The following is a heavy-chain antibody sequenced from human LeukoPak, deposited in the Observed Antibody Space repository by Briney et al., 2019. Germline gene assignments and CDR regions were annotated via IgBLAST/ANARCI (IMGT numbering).Heavy chain of an antibody. Sequence: PSETLSLTCAVYGGSFSGYYWSWIRQPPGKGLEWIGEINHSGSTNYNPSLKSRVTISLDTSKNQFSLKLSSVTAADTAVYYCARHPSGYYFDYWGQGTLVTVSS. CDR2: INHSGST. CDR3: ARHPSGYYFDY. V-gene: IGHV4-34*01. CDR1: GGSFSGYY. D-gene: IGHD6-19*01. J-gene: IGHJ4*02.